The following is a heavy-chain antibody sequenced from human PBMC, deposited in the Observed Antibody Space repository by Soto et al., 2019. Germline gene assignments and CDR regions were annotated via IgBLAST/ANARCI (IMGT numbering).Heavy chain of an antibody. Sequence: ASVKVSCKASGYTFTGYYIHWVRQAPGQGLEWMGWINPNSGGTNYAQKFQGWVTMTRDTSISTAYMELSRLRSDDTAVYYCARDSSYGTYYYGMDVWGQGTTVTVSS. J-gene: IGHJ6*02. CDR2: INPNSGGT. CDR1: GYTFTGYY. D-gene: IGHD5-18*01. V-gene: IGHV1-2*04. CDR3: ARDSSYGTYYYGMDV.